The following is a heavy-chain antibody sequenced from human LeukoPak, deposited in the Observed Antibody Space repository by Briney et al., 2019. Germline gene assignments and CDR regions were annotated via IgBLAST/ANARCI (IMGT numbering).Heavy chain of an antibody. CDR1: GFTFSSYG. D-gene: IGHD3-22*01. V-gene: IGHV3-21*04. J-gene: IGHJ3*02. Sequence: GGTLRLSCAASGFTFSSYGMSWVRQAPGKGLEWVSSITRSSNYIYYADSVKGRFTISRDNAKNSLYLQMNSLRAEDTALYYCASLGHYYDSSGYYSIWGQGTMVTVSS. CDR2: ITRSSNYI. CDR3: ASLGHYYDSSGYYSI.